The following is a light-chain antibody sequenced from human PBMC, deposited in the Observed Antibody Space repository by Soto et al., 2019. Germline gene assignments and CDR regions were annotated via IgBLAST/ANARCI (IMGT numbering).Light chain of an antibody. CDR2: YDS. J-gene: IGLJ2*01. V-gene: IGLV3-21*04. CDR3: QVWDSSSDHVV. CDR1: NIGSKS. Sequence: SYELTQPPSVSVAPGKTARITCGGNNIGSKSVPWYQQKPGQAPVLVIYYDSDRPSGSPERFSGSNSGNTATLTICRVEAGDEADYYCQVWDSSSDHVVFGGGTKLTVL.